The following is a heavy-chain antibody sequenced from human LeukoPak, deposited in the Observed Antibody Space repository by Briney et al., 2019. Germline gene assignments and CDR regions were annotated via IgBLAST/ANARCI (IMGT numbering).Heavy chain of an antibody. CDR3: AKVGPDAIDI. V-gene: IGHV3-33*06. Sequence: GRSLTLSCAASGFTFSSYGMHWVRQAPGKGLEWVAVIWYDGSNKYYADSVKGRFTISRDNSKNTLYLQMNSLRAEDTAVYYCAKVGPDAIDIWGQGTMVTVSS. J-gene: IGHJ3*02. CDR1: GFTFSSYG. CDR2: IWYDGSNK.